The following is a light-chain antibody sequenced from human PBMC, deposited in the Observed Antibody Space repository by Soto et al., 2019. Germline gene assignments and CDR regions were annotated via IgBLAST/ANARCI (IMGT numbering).Light chain of an antibody. J-gene: IGKJ1*01. Sequence: DIQMTQSPSTLSASVGDRVTITCRASQSITTWLAWYQQKPGKAPKLLIYDASSLESGVPSRFSGSGSGTEFTLTISSLQPGDFATYYCQQYDHYSTFGQGTKVDIK. V-gene: IGKV1-5*01. CDR2: DAS. CDR1: QSITTW. CDR3: QQYDHYST.